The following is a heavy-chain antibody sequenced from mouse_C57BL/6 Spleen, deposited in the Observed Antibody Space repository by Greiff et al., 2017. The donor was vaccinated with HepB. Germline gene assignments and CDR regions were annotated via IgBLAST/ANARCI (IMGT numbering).Heavy chain of an antibody. V-gene: IGHV5-4*01. D-gene: IGHD1-1*01. CDR1: GFTFSSYA. Sequence: EVKLVESGGGLVKPGGSLKLSCAASGFTFSSYAMSWVRQTPEKRLEWVATISDGGSYTYYPDNVKGRFTISRDNAKNNLYLQMSHLKSEDTAMYYCARDGTTVVASGKDYWGQGTSVTVSS. J-gene: IGHJ4*01. CDR2: ISDGGSYT. CDR3: ARDGTTVVASGKDY.